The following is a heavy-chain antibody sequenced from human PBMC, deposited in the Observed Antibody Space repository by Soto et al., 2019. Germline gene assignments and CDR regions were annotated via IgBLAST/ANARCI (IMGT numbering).Heavy chain of an antibody. CDR3: ARVSVGGYYYYYGMDV. Sequence: SETLSLTCTVSGGSISSYYWSWIRQPPGKGLEWIGYIYYSGNTNYNPSLKSRVTISVDTSKNQFSLKLSSVTAADTAVYYCARVSVGGYYYYYGMDVWGQGTTVTVSS. D-gene: IGHD3-16*01. CDR2: IYYSGNT. V-gene: IGHV4-59*01. CDR1: GGSISSYY. J-gene: IGHJ6*02.